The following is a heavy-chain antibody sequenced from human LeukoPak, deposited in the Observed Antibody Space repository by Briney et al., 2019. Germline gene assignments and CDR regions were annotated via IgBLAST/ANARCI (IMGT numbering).Heavy chain of an antibody. J-gene: IGHJ4*02. CDR3: ARSDTAMVALGDY. CDR2: ISSSSSYI. V-gene: IGHV3-21*04. Sequence: GGSLRLSCAASGFTFSSYSMNWVRQAPGKGLEWVSSISSSSSYIYYADSVKGRFTISRDNSKNSLYLQMNSLRTEDTALYYCARSDTAMVALGDYWGQGTLVTVSS. CDR1: GFTFSSYS. D-gene: IGHD5-18*01.